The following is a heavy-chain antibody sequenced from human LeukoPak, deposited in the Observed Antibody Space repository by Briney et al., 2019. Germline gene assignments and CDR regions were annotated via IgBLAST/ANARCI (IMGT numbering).Heavy chain of an antibody. J-gene: IGHJ5*02. CDR1: GYTFPSYG. Sequence: ASVKVSCRASGYTFPSYGISWVRQAPGQGLEWMGWISAYNGNTNYAQKLQGRVTMTTDTSTSTAYMELRSLRSDDTAVYYCARERTYIVVVPAAIPDNWFDPWGQGTLVTVSS. CDR3: ARERTYIVVVPAAIPDNWFDP. D-gene: IGHD2-2*01. CDR2: ISAYNGNT. V-gene: IGHV1-18*01.